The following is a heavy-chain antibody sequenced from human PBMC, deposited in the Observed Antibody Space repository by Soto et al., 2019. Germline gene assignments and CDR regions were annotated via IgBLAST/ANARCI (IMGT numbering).Heavy chain of an antibody. CDR2: FDPEDGET. Sequence: QVQLVQSGAEVKKPGASVKVSCKVSGYTLTELSMHWVRQAPAKGLEWMGGFDPEDGETIDAQKFQGRVTITEDTSTDTAYMELSSLRSEDTAVYYCATDLPPPEYSSGLKDDAFDIWGQGTMVTVSS. V-gene: IGHV1-24*01. CDR3: ATDLPPPEYSSGLKDDAFDI. CDR1: GYTLTELS. D-gene: IGHD6-19*01. J-gene: IGHJ3*02.